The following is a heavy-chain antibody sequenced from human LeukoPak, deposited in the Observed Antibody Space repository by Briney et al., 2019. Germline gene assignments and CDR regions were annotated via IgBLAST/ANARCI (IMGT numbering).Heavy chain of an antibody. Sequence: KSSETLSLTCTVSGGSISSYFWSWVRQPPGKGLEWIGYIYYSGSTNYNPSLKSRVTISVDTSKNQFSLKLASVTTADTAVYYCASDRWLGYWGQGTLVTVSS. V-gene: IGHV4-59*01. J-gene: IGHJ4*02. D-gene: IGHD5-12*01. CDR1: GGSISSYF. CDR2: IYYSGST. CDR3: ASDRWLGY.